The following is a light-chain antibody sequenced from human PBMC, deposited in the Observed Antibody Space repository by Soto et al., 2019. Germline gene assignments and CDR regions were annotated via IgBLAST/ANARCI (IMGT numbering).Light chain of an antibody. Sequence: QSALTQPASVSGSPGQSITISCTGTSSDVGGYNYVSWYQHHPGKAPKLMIYEVSNRPSGVSNRFSGSKSGNTASLTISGLQAEDEADYYCSSYTSSSTRVFGEGTKLTVL. CDR2: EVS. J-gene: IGLJ3*02. CDR3: SSYTSSSTRV. V-gene: IGLV2-14*01. CDR1: SSDVGGYNY.